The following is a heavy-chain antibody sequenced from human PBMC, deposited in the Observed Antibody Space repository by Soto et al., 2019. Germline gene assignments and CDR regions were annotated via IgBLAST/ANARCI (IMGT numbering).Heavy chain of an antibody. CDR3: ARGRDGDY. D-gene: IGHD6-6*01. Sequence: QVHLVQSGAEVKKPGASVKVSCKGSGYGFTTYGITWVRQAPGQGLEWMAWISAHNGNTNYAQKLQVRVTVTRDTSTSTAYRELRSLRSDDTAVYYCARGRDGDYWGQGALVTVSS. CDR2: ISAHNGNT. V-gene: IGHV1-18*01. CDR1: GYGFTTYG. J-gene: IGHJ4*02.